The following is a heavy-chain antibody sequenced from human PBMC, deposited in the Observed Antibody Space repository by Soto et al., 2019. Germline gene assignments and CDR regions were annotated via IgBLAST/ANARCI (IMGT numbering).Heavy chain of an antibody. Sequence: SETLSLTCTVSGGSISSSSYYWGWIRQPPGKGLEWIGSIYYSGSTYYNPSLKSRVTISVDTSKNQFSLKLSSVTAADTAVYYCARLNDYYYYMDVWGKGTTVTVSS. V-gene: IGHV4-39*01. CDR1: GGSISSSSYY. J-gene: IGHJ6*03. CDR2: IYYSGST. CDR3: ARLNDYYYYMDV.